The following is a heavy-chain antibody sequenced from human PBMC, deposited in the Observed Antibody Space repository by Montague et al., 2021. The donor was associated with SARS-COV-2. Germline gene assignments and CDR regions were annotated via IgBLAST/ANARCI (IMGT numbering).Heavy chain of an antibody. V-gene: IGHV4-39*01. CDR1: GGSISSSSYY. CDR3: ATQEDPSGWIPGPFDF. D-gene: IGHD6-19*01. Sequence: SETLSLTCTVSGGSISSSSYYWAWIRQPPGKGLEWIGSIYYRGSTYYNPSLKGRVFISVDTSKNQLSLTLTSVTAADTAVYYCATQEDPSGWIPGPFDFWGQGTTVIVSS. CDR2: IYYRGST. J-gene: IGHJ6*02.